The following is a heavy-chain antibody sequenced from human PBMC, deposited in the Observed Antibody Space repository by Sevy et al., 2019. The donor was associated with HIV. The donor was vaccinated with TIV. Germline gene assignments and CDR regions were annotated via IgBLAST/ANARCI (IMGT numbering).Heavy chain of an antibody. V-gene: IGHV1-18*01. D-gene: IGHD2-15*01. CDR1: GYTFTTYR. CDR3: ARAYCSGGRCYSLAY. J-gene: IGHJ4*02. Sequence: ASVKVSCKISGYTFTTYRITWVRQAPGQGLEWMGWISPHNGDTDYAQKLQDRITMITDTSTTTVYMELTSLRSDDTAVYYCARAYCSGGRCYSLAYWGQGTLVIVSS. CDR2: ISPHNGDT.